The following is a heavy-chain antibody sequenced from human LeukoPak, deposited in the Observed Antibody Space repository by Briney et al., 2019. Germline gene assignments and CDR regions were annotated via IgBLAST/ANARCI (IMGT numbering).Heavy chain of an antibody. V-gene: IGHV1-69*05. CDR3: ARGSYKFTILQYMDV. J-gene: IGHJ6*03. CDR1: GGTFSIYA. D-gene: IGHD3-3*01. Sequence: SVKVSCKASGGTFSIYAISWVRQAPGQGLEWMGGIIPIFGTANYAQKFQGRVTITTDESTSTAYMELSSLRSEDTAVYYCARGSYKFTILQYMDVWGKGTTVTVSS. CDR2: IIPIFGTA.